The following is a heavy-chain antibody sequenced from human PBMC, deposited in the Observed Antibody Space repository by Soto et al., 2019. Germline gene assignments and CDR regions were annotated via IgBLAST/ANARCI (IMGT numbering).Heavy chain of an antibody. V-gene: IGHV3-30*03. D-gene: IGHD4-17*01. CDR2: ISYDGSDK. J-gene: IGHJ5*02. Sequence: PGGSLRLSCAASGFAFRSYGMHWARQAPGKGLECMAVISYDGSDKFHADSVKGRFTISRDNSKNTLYLQMNSLRAEDTAVYYCAVGYGDYGLHHWGQGSLVTVSS. CDR3: AVGYGDYGLHH. CDR1: GFAFRSYG.